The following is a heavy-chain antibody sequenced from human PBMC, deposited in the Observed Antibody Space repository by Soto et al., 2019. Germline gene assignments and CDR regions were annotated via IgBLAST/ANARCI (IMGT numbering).Heavy chain of an antibody. CDR3: ARGCGDSKCFQH. Sequence: EVQLLESGGGLLQPGGSLRLSCAASGFTFRTYALSWVRQAPGKGLEWVSGITGSGAVEWVSAITGSGSRTNYADAVKGRFTISRDNSKSTLYLQMNSLRAEDTAMYYCARGCGDSKCFQHWGQGTLVIVSS. CDR2: ITGSGSRT. D-gene: IGHD3-10*01. V-gene: IGHV3-23*01. CDR1: GFTFRTYA. J-gene: IGHJ1*01.